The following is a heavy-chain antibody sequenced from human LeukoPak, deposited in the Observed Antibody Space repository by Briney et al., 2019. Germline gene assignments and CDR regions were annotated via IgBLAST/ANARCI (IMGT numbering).Heavy chain of an antibody. V-gene: IGHV3-73*01. D-gene: IGHD1-14*01. CDR2: IRSKANSYAT. CDR1: GFTFSGSG. J-gene: IGHJ4*02. CDR3: TRHANPFDY. Sequence: GGSLRLSCAASGFTFSGSGIHWVRQASGKGLEWVGRIRSKANSYATAYAASVEGRFATSRDDSKNTAYLQMNSLKIEDTAVYYCTRHANPFDYWGQGTLVTVSS.